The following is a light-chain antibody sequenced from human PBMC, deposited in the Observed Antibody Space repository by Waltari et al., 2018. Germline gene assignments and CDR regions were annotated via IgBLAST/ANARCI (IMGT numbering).Light chain of an antibody. J-gene: IGKJ2*01. CDR3: QQYSSFST. CDR1: QNVGTW. Sequence: DIQMTQSPPTLSASVGDRVTISCRASQNVGTWLAWYQQKPGKAPKLLIYMASSLESGVPSRFSGSGSGTEFTLTISSLQPDDFATYSCQQYSSFSTFGQGTKV. V-gene: IGKV1-5*03. CDR2: MAS.